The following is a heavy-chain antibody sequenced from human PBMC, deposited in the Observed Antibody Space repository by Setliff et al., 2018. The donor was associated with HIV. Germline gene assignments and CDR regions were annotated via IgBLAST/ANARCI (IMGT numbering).Heavy chain of an antibody. CDR1: SNTFINDV. J-gene: IGHJ4*02. D-gene: IGHD1-26*01. CDR2: INPNSGGT. V-gene: IGHV1-2*02. Sequence: GASVKVSCKASSNTFINDVFNWVRQAPGQGLEWMGWINPNSGGTNYAQKFQGRVTMTRDTSISTAYVEVIRLRSDDTAVYFCASAGDPGSPPLDYWGQGTLVTVSS. CDR3: ASAGDPGSPPLDY.